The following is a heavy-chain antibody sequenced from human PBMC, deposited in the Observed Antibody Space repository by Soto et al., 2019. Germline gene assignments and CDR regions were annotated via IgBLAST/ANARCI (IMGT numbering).Heavy chain of an antibody. D-gene: IGHD6-13*01. Sequence: ASVKVSCKASGYTFTDDFIHWVRQAPGQGLEWMGWINPNSGGTNYAQKFQGRVTMTRDTSISTAYMELSRLTSDDTAVYYCARAAAGPPDYWGQGTLVTVSS. V-gene: IGHV1-2*02. CDR2: INPNSGGT. CDR3: ARAAAGPPDY. CDR1: GYTFTDDF. J-gene: IGHJ4*02.